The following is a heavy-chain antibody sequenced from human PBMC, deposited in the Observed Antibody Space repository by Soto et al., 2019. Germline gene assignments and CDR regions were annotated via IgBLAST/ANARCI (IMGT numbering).Heavy chain of an antibody. D-gene: IGHD4-17*01. Sequence: QVQLVESGGGVVQPGRSLRLSCAASGFTFSSYGMHWVRQAAGKGLEWVAVIIYDGSNKYYADSEKGRFTISKDNSKNTLYLQMPSLRAEDTAVYYCAKANWDYGDFYYYCMDVWGPGTTVSVS. CDR1: GFTFSSYG. CDR2: IIYDGSNK. V-gene: IGHV3-30*18. CDR3: AKANWDYGDFYYYCMDV. J-gene: IGHJ6*02.